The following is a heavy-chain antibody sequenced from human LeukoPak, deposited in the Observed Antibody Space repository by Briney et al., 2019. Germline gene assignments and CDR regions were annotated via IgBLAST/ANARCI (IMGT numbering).Heavy chain of an antibody. CDR3: ARGLNYYDSSGMGEWFDP. CDR1: GFTFSSYW. Sequence: PGGSLRLSCAASGFTFSSYWMHWVRQAPGKGLVWVSRINSDGSSTSYADSVKGRFTISRDNAKNTLYLQMNSLRAEDTAVYYCARGLNYYDSSGMGEWFDPWGQGTLVTVSS. J-gene: IGHJ5*02. D-gene: IGHD3-22*01. V-gene: IGHV3-74*01. CDR2: INSDGSST.